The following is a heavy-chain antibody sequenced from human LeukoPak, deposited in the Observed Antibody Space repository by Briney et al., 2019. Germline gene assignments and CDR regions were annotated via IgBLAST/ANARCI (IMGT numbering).Heavy chain of an antibody. CDR2: ITGDGVST. V-gene: IGHV3-43*02. Sequence: QSGGSLRLSCAASGFTFDDYAIHWVRQAPGKGLEWVSLITGDGVSTFYADSVKGRFTISRDNSKNSLHLQMNSLRTDDSALYYCAKEAPIAVAGYFDYWGQGTLVTVSS. CDR3: AKEAPIAVAGYFDY. J-gene: IGHJ4*02. CDR1: GFTFDDYA. D-gene: IGHD6-19*01.